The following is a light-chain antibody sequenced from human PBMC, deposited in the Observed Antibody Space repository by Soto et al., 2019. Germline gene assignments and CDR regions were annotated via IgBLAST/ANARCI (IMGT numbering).Light chain of an antibody. CDR3: SAWADSLNVYVV. CDR2: SNN. CDR1: SSNIGSNT. V-gene: IGLV1-44*01. J-gene: IGLJ2*01. Sequence: QSVLTQPPSASGTPGQRVTISCSGSSSNIGSNTVNWYQQLPGTAPKLLIYSNNKRPSGVPVPFSGSKSGTSASLAMSGLQSEDEADYYCSAWADSLNVYVVFGGGTKLTVL.